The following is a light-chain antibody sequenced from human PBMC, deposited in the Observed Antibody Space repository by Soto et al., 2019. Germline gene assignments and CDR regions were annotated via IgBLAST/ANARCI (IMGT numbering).Light chain of an antibody. CDR1: QSVSSS. J-gene: IGKJ1*01. CDR2: SGY. Sequence: FVVTQSPDTLSLSPGETATLSCRASQSVSSSVAWYQHKPGQSPRLVVYSGYKRSPGIPARFSGSGSGPAFPLTISSLESDDFAIYYCQQRYSWLRVFGPGTKV. CDR3: QQRYSWLRV. V-gene: IGKV3-11*01.